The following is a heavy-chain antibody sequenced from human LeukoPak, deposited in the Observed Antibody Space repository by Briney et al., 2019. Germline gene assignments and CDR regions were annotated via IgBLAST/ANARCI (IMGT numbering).Heavy chain of an antibody. CDR3: AKRGRDGYSNTHYFDY. J-gene: IGHJ4*02. CDR1: GFSLSSNY. V-gene: IGHV3-30*02. D-gene: IGHD5-24*01. CDR2: IRYDGSNK. Sequence: PGGSLRLSCAASGFSLSSNYMTWVRQAPGKGLEWVAFIRYDGSNKYYADSVKGRFTISRDNSKNTLYLQMNSLRAEDTAVYYCAKRGRDGYSNTHYFDYWGQGTLVTVSS.